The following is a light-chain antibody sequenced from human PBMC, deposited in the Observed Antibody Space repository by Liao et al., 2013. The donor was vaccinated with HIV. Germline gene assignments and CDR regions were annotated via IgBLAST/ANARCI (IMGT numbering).Light chain of an antibody. V-gene: IGLV3-21*01. Sequence: SYELTQPPSVSVAPGKTARITCGGNNIGRKSVHWYQQKPGQAPVVVIYYDSERPSGIPERFSGSNSGNTATLTISRVEAGDEADYCCQAWDSSTVVFGGGTKLTVL. CDR1: NIGRKS. CDR3: QAWDSSTVV. CDR2: YDS. J-gene: IGLJ2*01.